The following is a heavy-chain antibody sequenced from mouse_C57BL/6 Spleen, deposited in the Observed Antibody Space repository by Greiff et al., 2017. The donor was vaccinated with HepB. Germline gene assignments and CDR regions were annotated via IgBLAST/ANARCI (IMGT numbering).Heavy chain of an antibody. Sequence: VKLQQPGAELVMPGASVKLSCKASGYTFTSYWMHWVKQRPGQGLEWIGEIDPSDSYTNYNQKFKGKSTLTVDKSSSTAYMQLSSLTSEDSAVYYCARSPYGYDGFAYWGKGTLVTVAA. CDR3: ARSPYGYDGFAY. J-gene: IGHJ3*01. CDR2: IDPSDSYT. D-gene: IGHD2-2*01. CDR1: GYTFTSYW. V-gene: IGHV1-69*01.